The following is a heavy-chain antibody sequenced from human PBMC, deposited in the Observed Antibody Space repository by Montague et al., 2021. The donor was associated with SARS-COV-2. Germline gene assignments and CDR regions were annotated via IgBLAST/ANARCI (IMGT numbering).Heavy chain of an antibody. D-gene: IGHD3-22*01. CDR1: GGSISSSSYY. CDR2: IYYTGST. CDR3: ARDTRIAMLVVVTRYGLDV. Sequence: SETLSLTCTVSGGSISSSSYYWGWIRQPPGKGLEWIGSIYYTGSTYYXPSLKSRVTISVVTSKNQFSLKLSSVTAADTAVYYCARDTRIAMLVVVTRYGLDVWGQGTTVTVSS. J-gene: IGHJ6*02. V-gene: IGHV4-39*07.